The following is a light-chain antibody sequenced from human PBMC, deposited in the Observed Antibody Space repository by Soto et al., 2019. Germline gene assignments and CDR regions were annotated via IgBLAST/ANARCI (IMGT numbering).Light chain of an antibody. J-gene: IGKJ3*01. CDR2: DAS. V-gene: IGKV1D-12*01. CDR1: QGIRNW. Sequence: DIQMTQSPSSVSASVGDRVTITCRASQGIRNWLAWYQQKPGKAPKLLIYDASSLQSGVPSRFSGSESATDFTLTISSLQPEDFATYYCQQANYFPPTFGPGTTVNIK. CDR3: QQANYFPPT.